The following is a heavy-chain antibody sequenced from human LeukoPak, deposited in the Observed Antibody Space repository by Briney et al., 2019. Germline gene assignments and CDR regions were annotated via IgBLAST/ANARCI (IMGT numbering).Heavy chain of an antibody. D-gene: IGHD1-7*01. Sequence: GGSLRLSCAASGFTFSSYAMSWVRQAPGKGLEWVSVVTGSGGNTYYADSVKGQFTISRDNSKNTLYLQMNSLRAEDTAVYYCAVTIIGTTREFDYWGQGTLVTVSS. CDR2: VTGSGGNT. V-gene: IGHV3-23*01. CDR1: GFTFSSYA. J-gene: IGHJ4*02. CDR3: AVTIIGTTREFDY.